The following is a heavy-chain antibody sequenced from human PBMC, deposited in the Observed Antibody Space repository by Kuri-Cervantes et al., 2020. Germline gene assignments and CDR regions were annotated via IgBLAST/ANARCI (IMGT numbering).Heavy chain of an antibody. Sequence: ASVKVSCKTSGYTFISYGITWVRQAPGQGLEWMGWISAYNGDTNYAQKFQGRVTMTTDTSTSTAYMELRSLRSDDTAVFYCARAILDSSGYYYGYWGQGNLVTVSS. CDR2: ISAYNGDT. J-gene: IGHJ4*02. D-gene: IGHD3-22*01. CDR3: ARAILDSSGYYYGY. CDR1: GYTFISYG. V-gene: IGHV1-18*01.